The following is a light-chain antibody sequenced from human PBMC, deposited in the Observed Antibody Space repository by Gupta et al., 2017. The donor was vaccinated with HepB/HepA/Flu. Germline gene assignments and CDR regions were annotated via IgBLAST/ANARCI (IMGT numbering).Light chain of an antibody. V-gene: IGLV2-14*01. CDR3: SSYTSSSTPVV. CDR1: SSDVGGYNY. CDR2: DVS. Sequence: QSALTQPASVSGSPGPSITISCTGTSSDVGGYNYVSWYQQHPGKAPKLMIYDVSNRPSGVSNRFSGSNSGNTASLTISGLQAEDEADYYCSSYTSSSTPVVFGGGTKLTVL. J-gene: IGLJ2*01.